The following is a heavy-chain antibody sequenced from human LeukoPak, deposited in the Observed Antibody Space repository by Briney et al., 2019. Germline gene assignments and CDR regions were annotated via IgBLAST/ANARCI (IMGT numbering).Heavy chain of an antibody. CDR2: IRQDGSEK. Sequence: GGSLRLSCAASGFTFSSYWMSWVRQAPGKGLEWVANIRQDGSEKYYVDSVKGRFTISRDNAKNSLYLQMNSLRAEDTAVYYCARDYDRNAFDIWGQGTMVTVSS. CDR1: GFTFSSYW. V-gene: IGHV3-7*01. J-gene: IGHJ3*02. D-gene: IGHD3-22*01. CDR3: ARDYDRNAFDI.